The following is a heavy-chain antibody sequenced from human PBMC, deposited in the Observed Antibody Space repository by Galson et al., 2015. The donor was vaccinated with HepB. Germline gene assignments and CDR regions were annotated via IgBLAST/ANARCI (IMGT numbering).Heavy chain of an antibody. J-gene: IGHJ4*02. CDR1: GYSFTNYW. D-gene: IGHD5-18*01. CDR2: MYPSDSDT. CDR3: ARQDKGRLWDPRRAYYIDF. Sequence: QSGAEVKKPGESLKISCRGSGYSFTNYWIGWVRQMPGKGLEWMGTMYPSDSDTRYSPSFQGQVTISADKSISTAYLQWSSLKASGTGMYYCARQDKGRLWDPRRAYYIDFWGQGTLVTVSS. V-gene: IGHV5-51*01.